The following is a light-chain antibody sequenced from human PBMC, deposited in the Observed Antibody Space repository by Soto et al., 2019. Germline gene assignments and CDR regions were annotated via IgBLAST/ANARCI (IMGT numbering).Light chain of an antibody. Sequence: LTQPHSVSESPGKTVTISCTRSSGSIASNYVQWYQQRPGSAPTTVIYEDNQRPSGVPDRFSGSIDSSSNSASLTISGLKTEDEADYYCQSYDSSNPLVVFGGGTKLTVL. V-gene: IGLV6-57*04. CDR3: QSYDSSNPLVV. CDR2: EDN. J-gene: IGLJ2*01. CDR1: SGSIASNY.